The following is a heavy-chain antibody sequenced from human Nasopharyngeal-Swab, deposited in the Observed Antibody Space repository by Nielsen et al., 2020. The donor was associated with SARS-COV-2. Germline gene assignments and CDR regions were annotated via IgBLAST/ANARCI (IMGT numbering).Heavy chain of an antibody. CDR2: ISSSGSTI. V-gene: IGHV3-11*04. CDR1: GFTFNDYY. CDR3: ARDGRTYCSSTSCDNRTYYYYGMDV. J-gene: IGHJ6*02. Sequence: GESLKISCAASGFTFNDYYMSWIRQAPGKGLEWVSYISSSGSTIYYADSVKGRFTISRDNAKNSLYLQMNSLRAEDTAVYYCARDGRTYCSSTSCDNRTYYYYGMDVWGQGTTVTVSS. D-gene: IGHD2-2*02.